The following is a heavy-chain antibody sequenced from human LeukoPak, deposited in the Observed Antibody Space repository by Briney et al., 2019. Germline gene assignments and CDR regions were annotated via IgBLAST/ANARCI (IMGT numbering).Heavy chain of an antibody. Sequence: SETLSLTCTVSGGSISNSDYYWSWIRQPPGKGLEWIGYISYSGSTHSNPSLKSRLAISQDTSRNQFSLRLSSVTAADTAVYYCARGDGSGSLYWGQGTLVTVSS. CDR2: ISYSGST. D-gene: IGHD3-10*01. J-gene: IGHJ4*02. V-gene: IGHV4-30-4*01. CDR3: ARGDGSGSLY. CDR1: GGSISNSDYY.